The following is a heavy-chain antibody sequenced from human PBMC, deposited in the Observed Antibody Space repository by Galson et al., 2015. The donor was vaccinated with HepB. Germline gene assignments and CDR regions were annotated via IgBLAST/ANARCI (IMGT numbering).Heavy chain of an antibody. CDR2: ISSSSSYI. Sequence: SLRLSCAASGFTFSSYSMNWVRQAPGKGLEWVSSISSSSSYIYYADSVKGRFTISRDNAKNSLYLQMNSLRAEDTAVYYCARVITMVQGVTGLYASDLWGQGTMVTVSS. J-gene: IGHJ3*01. V-gene: IGHV3-21*01. CDR1: GFTFSSYS. D-gene: IGHD3-10*01. CDR3: ARVITMVQGVTGLYASDL.